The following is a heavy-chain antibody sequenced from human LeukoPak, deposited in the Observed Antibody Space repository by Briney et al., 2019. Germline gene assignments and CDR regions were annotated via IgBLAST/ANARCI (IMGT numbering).Heavy chain of an antibody. CDR1: GFTFSDYY. Sequence: GGSLRLSCAASGFTFSDYYMSWIRLAPGKGLEWLSYISSSGSTIYYADSVKGRFSISRDNAKNSLYLQMNSLRAEDTAVYYCARGQILTGYYSAYMDVWGKGTTVTISS. J-gene: IGHJ6*03. D-gene: IGHD3-9*01. CDR3: ARGQILTGYYSAYMDV. CDR2: ISSSGSTI. V-gene: IGHV3-11*01.